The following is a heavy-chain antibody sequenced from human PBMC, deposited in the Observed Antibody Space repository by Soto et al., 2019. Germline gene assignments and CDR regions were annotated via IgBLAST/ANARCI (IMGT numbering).Heavy chain of an antibody. J-gene: IGHJ4*02. V-gene: IGHV3-23*04. D-gene: IGHD5-18*01. CDR2: MSGSGGGT. CDR3: AKGDGYSSQ. CDR1: GFTFSSYG. Sequence: VQLVESGGGVVQPGRSLRLSCAASGFTFSSYGMHWVRQAPGKGLEWVSVMSGSGGGTNHADSVKGRFTISRDNSKNTLYLQMNSLRTEDTAVYYCAKGDGYSSQWGQGTLVTVSS.